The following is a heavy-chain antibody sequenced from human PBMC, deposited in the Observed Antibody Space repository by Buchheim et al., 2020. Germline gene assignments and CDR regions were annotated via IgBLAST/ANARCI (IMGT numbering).Heavy chain of an antibody. CDR2: IIPMSGTS. CDR3: ARIYCSSSSCAGYFDS. V-gene: IGHV1-69*06. D-gene: IGHD6-13*01. CDR1: GGALSGYG. J-gene: IGHJ4*02. Sequence: QVHLVQSGPEVKKSGSSVKVSCKASGGALSGYGFSWVRQAPGQGLEWMGGIIPMSGTSTYAERFQSRVTIIADKSTNTVYMELGSLRSEDTAVYFCARIYCSSSSCAGYFDSWGQGT.